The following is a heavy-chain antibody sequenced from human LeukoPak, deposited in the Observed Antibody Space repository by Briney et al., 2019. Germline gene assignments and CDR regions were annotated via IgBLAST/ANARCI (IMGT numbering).Heavy chain of an antibody. CDR2: ISGSGGST. Sequence: GGSLRLSCAASGFTFSSYAMSWVRQAPGKGLEWVSAISGSGGSTYYADSVKGRFTISRDNSKNTLYLQMNSLRAEDAGVYYCARVPRTWWLHDYWGQGTLVTVSS. CDR1: GFTFSSYA. J-gene: IGHJ4*02. D-gene: IGHD5-12*01. CDR3: ARVPRTWWLHDY. V-gene: IGHV3-23*01.